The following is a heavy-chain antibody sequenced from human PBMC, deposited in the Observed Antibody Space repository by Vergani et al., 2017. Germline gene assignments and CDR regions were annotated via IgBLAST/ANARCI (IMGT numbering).Heavy chain of an antibody. V-gene: IGHV4-59*02. CDR2: VSFRGDT. D-gene: IGHD3-10*01. CDR1: GASVNSYN. CDR3: ARSRIYYGAGRPDY. J-gene: IGHJ4*02. Sequence: QVKLQESGPGLVKPSETLSLTCTVSGASVNSYNWRWIRQPPGKGLEWRGYVSFRGDTLYDPSVKGRMTISLNTSSNQFSRYLNSVTAADTAVYYCARSRIYYGAGRPDYWGQGTLVTVSS.